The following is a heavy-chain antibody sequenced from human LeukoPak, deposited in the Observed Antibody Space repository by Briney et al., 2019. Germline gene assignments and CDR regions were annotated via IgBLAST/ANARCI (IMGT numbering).Heavy chain of an antibody. Sequence: SETLSLTCAVYGGSFSGYYWSWIRQPPGKGLEWIGEINHSGSTNYNPSLKSRVTISVDTSKNQFCLKLSSVTAADTAVYYCARSPVRVRLHAFDIWGQGTMVTVSS. CDR1: GGSFSGYY. J-gene: IGHJ3*02. CDR3: ARSPVRVRLHAFDI. V-gene: IGHV4-34*01. CDR2: INHSGST. D-gene: IGHD3-10*01.